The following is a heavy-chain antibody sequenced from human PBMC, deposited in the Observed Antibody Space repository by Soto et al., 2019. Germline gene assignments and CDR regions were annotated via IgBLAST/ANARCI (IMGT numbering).Heavy chain of an antibody. V-gene: IGHV3-74*01. J-gene: IGHJ4*02. CDR1: GFTFSNYW. D-gene: IGHD1-20*01. Sequence: EVQLVVSGGDLIQPGGSLRLSCAASGFTFSNYWMHWVRQAPGKGLVWVSRINGDGSTTSYADSVKGRFTISRDNAKNTLSLQMNSLRADDSAVYYCVRGSVYNWRGDFWGQGSLVTVSS. CDR2: INGDGSTT. CDR3: VRGSVYNWRGDF.